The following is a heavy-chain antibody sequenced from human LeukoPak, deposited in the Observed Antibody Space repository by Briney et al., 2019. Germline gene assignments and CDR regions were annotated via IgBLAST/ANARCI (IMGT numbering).Heavy chain of an antibody. V-gene: IGHV4-34*01. J-gene: IGHJ4*02. Sequence: SETLSLTCAVYGGSFSGYYWSWIRQPPGKGLEWIGEINHSGSTNYNPSLKSRVTISVDTSKNQFSLKMTSVTAADTAVYYCARDQYYDVSTYYEIDYWGQGTLVTVSS. CDR3: ARDQYYDVSTYYEIDY. D-gene: IGHD3-22*01. CDR1: GGSFSGYY. CDR2: INHSGST.